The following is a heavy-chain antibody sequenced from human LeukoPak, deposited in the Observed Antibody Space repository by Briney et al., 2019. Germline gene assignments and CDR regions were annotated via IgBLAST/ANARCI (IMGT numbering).Heavy chain of an antibody. CDR3: ARVKGYSSSWAFRH. D-gene: IGHD6-13*01. V-gene: IGHV1-2*06. CDR1: GYTFTGYY. CDR2: INPNSGGT. J-gene: IGHJ4*02. Sequence: ASVKVSCKASGYTFTGYYMHWVRQAPGQGLEWMGRINPNSGGTNYAQKFRGRVTMTRDTSISTAYMELSRLRSDDTAVYYCARVKGYSSSWAFRHWGQGTLVTVSS.